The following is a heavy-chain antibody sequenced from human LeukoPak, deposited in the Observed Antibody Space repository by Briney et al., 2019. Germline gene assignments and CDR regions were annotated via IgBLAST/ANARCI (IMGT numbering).Heavy chain of an antibody. Sequence: GGSLRLSCAASGFTFSDYYMSWIRQAPGKGLEWVSYISSSGSTIYYADSVKGRFTISRDNAKNSLYLQMNSLRAEDTAVYYCARDAVIADRPPYYYYMDVWGKGTKVTVSS. CDR1: GFTFSDYY. CDR3: ARDAVIADRPPYYYYMDV. CDR2: ISSSGSTI. J-gene: IGHJ6*03. D-gene: IGHD6-6*01. V-gene: IGHV3-11*01.